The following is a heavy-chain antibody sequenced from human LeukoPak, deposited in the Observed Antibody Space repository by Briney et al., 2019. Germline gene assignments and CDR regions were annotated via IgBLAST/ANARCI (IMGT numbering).Heavy chain of an antibody. D-gene: IGHD1-26*01. CDR1: GFTFSSYW. CDR3: ARETTTLDY. V-gene: IGHV3-74*01. J-gene: IGHJ4*02. Sequence: GGSLRLSCAASGFTFSSYWMHWVRQAPGKGLVWVSRINGDGGSTSYADSVKGRFTISRDNSKNTLYLQMNSLRAEDTAVYYCARETTTLDYWGQGTLVTVSS. CDR2: INGDGGST.